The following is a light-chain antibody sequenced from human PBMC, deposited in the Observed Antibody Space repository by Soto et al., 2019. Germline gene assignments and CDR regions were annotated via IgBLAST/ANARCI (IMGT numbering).Light chain of an antibody. CDR1: SSDVGSYNL. V-gene: IGLV2-23*03. CDR2: EGT. CDR3: CSYAGSSTVI. J-gene: IGLJ2*01. Sequence: QSALTQPASVSGSPGQSITISCTGSSSDVGSYNLVSWYQQHPGRAPKLMIYEGTKRPSGVSNRFSGSKSGNTASLTISGLQADDEDDYYCCSYAGSSTVIFGGGTKVTVL.